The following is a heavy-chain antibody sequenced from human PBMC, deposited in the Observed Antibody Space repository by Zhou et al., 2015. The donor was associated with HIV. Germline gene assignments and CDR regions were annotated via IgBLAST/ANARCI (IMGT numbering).Heavy chain of an antibody. CDR2: IWYDGSNK. V-gene: IGHV3-33*01. CDR1: GFTFSSYG. D-gene: IGHD3-22*01. Sequence: QVQLVESGGGVVQPGRSLRLSCAASGFTFSSYGMHWVRQAPGKGLEWVAVIWYDGSNKYYADSVKGRFTISRDNSKNTLYLQMNSLRAEDTAVYYCARVHYYDSSGYYYEGPLYYYGMDVWGQGTTVTVSS. J-gene: IGHJ6*02. CDR3: ARVHYYDSSGYYYEGPLYYYGMDV.